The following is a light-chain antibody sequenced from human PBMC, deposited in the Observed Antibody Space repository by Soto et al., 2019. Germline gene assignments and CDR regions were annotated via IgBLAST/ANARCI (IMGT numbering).Light chain of an antibody. J-gene: IGKJ5*01. CDR1: QAIKNF. CDR2: DAS. V-gene: IGKV1-33*01. Sequence: DFQMTQSPSSLSASVGDRVTITCRATQAIKNFLNWYRQKPGRAPKLLISDASTLQRGVPSRFSGSGSGTHFTFVISSLQPEDVGTYYCQQSDNLPLTFGQGTRLDIK. CDR3: QQSDNLPLT.